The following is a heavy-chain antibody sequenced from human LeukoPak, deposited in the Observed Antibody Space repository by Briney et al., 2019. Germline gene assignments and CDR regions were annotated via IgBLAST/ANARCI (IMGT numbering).Heavy chain of an antibody. CDR1: GGSISSYY. CDR2: IYTSGST. CDR3: ARVLKAGWFAQFEP. Sequence: PSETLSLTCTVSGGSISSYYWSWIRQPPGKGLEWIGYIYTSGSTNYSPSLKSRVTISVDTSKNQFSLKLSSVTAADTAVYYCARVLKAGWFAQFEPWGQGTLVTVSS. V-gene: IGHV4-4*09. D-gene: IGHD3-10*01. J-gene: IGHJ5*02.